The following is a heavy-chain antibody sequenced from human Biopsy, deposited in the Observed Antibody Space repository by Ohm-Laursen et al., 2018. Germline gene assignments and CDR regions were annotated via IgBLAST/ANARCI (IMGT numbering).Heavy chain of an antibody. CDR3: ARGDYFDSNGYFWFDP. V-gene: IGHV4-31*01. CDR1: GGSISSGGSY. CDR2: IFNSANT. Sequence: TLSLTCPVSGGSISSGGSYWSWLRQRPGKGLEWIGYIFNSANTYYNPSLKNLITISGDTSKNQFSLKLNSVNAADTAVYYCARGDYFDSNGYFWFDPWGQGTLVTVSS. J-gene: IGHJ5*02. D-gene: IGHD3-22*01.